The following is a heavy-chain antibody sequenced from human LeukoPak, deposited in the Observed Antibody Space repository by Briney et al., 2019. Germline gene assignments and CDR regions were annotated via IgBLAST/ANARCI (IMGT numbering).Heavy chain of an antibody. CDR1: GGSFSGYY. D-gene: IGHD3-10*01. CDR3: ARVNYGSGSYYYYYYMDV. V-gene: IGHV4-34*01. J-gene: IGHJ6*03. CDR2: INHSGST. Sequence: SETLSLTCAVYGGSFSGYYWSWIRQPPGKGLEWIGEINHSGSTNYNPSLKSRVTISVDTSKNQFSLKLSSVTAADTAVYYCARVNYGSGSYYYYYYMDVWGKGTTVTISS.